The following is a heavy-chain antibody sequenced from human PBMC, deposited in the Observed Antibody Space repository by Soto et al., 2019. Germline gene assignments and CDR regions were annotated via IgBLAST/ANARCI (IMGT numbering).Heavy chain of an antibody. CDR3: ARHMALSLGELSSSTIPFDY. V-gene: IGHV5-51*01. D-gene: IGHD3-16*02. CDR1: GYSFTSYW. Sequence: PGESLKISCKGSGYSFTSYWIGWVRQMPGKGLEWMGIIYPGDSDTRYSPSFQGQVTISADKSISTAYLQWSSLKASDTAMYYCARHMALSLGELSSSTIPFDYWGQGTLVTAPQ. J-gene: IGHJ4*02. CDR2: IYPGDSDT.